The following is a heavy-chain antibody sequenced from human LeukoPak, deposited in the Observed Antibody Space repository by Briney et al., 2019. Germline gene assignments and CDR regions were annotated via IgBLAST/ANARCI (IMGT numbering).Heavy chain of an antibody. Sequence: GASVKVSCKASGYTFTSYGISWVRQAPGQGLEWMGWINPNSGGTNYAQKFQGRVTMTRDTSISTAYMELSRLRSDDTAVYYCARDRGELLGWFDPWGQGTLVTVSS. D-gene: IGHD1-26*01. V-gene: IGHV1-2*02. CDR2: INPNSGGT. J-gene: IGHJ5*02. CDR1: GYTFTSYG. CDR3: ARDRGELLGWFDP.